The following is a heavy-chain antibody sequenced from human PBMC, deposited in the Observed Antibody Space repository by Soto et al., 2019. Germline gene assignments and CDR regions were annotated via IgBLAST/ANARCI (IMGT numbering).Heavy chain of an antibody. V-gene: IGHV3-23*01. CDR3: AKTQQWGLPLSGGMDV. Sequence: EVQLLESGGGLVQPRGSLRLYCAASGFTFSTYGMSWVRQAPGKGLEWVSVISGGGGDTYYAGSVKGRFTISRDNSKNTLYLEMNSLRAEDTAVYYCAKTQQWGLPLSGGMDVWGQGTTVTVSS. CDR2: ISGGGGDT. CDR1: GFTFSTYG. D-gene: IGHD6-19*01. J-gene: IGHJ6*02.